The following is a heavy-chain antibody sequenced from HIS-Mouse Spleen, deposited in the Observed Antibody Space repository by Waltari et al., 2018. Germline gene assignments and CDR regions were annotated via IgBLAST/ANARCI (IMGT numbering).Heavy chain of an antibody. V-gene: IGHV4-39*07. CDR3: AREIPYSSSWYDWYFDL. CDR2: IYYSGST. CDR1: CGSISRSSYY. Sequence: QLQLQESGPGLVKPSETLSLPCTVSCGSISRSSYYWCWIRQPPGKGLEWIGSIYYSGSTYYNPSLKSRVTISVDTSKNQFSLKLSSVTAADTAVYYCAREIPYSSSWYDWYFDLWGRGTLVTVSS. D-gene: IGHD6-13*01. J-gene: IGHJ2*01.